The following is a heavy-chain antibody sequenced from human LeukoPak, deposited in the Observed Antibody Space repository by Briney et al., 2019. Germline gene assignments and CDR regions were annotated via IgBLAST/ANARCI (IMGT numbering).Heavy chain of an antibody. V-gene: IGHV4-34*01. D-gene: IGHD1-1*01. CDR2: INHSGDT. CDR3: ATMSSTTRYYYYYYGTDV. CDR1: GGSFSDYY. J-gene: IGHJ6*01. Sequence: SETLSLTCAVYGGSFSDYYWNWIRQPPGKGLEWIGEINHSGDTNYNPSLKSRVTISVGTSRNQFSLNLTSVTAADTAVYYCATMSSTTRYYYYYYGTDVWGHGTTVTVSS.